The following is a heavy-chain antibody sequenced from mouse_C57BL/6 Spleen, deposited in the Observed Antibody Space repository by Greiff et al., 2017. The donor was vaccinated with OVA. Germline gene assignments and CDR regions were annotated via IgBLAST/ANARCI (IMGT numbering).Heavy chain of an antibody. Sequence: VQLKQSGPELVKPGASVKIPCKASGYTFTDYNMDWVKQSHGKSLEWIGDINPNNGGTIYNQKFKGKATLTVDKSSSTAYMELRSLTSEDTAVYYCDNRGDYGNWYMDVWGKGTTVTVSS. J-gene: IGHJ1*03. CDR2: INPNNGGT. CDR1: GYTFTDYN. CDR3: DNRGDYGNWYMDV. V-gene: IGHV1-18*01. D-gene: IGHD1-1*01.